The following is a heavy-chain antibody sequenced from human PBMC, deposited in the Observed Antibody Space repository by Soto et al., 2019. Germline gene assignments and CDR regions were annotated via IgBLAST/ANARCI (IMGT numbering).Heavy chain of an antibody. CDR2: IIPIFGTA. CDR3: ARLAPYCSSTSCYESGPRDGAFDI. CDR1: GGTFSSYA. V-gene: IGHV1-69*13. D-gene: IGHD2-2*01. Sequence: SVKVSCKASGGTFSSYAISWVRQAPGQGLEWMGGIIPIFGTANYAQKFQGRVTITADESTSTAYMELSSLRSEDTAVYYCARLAPYCSSTSCYESGPRDGAFDIWGPGTMVTGSS. J-gene: IGHJ3*02.